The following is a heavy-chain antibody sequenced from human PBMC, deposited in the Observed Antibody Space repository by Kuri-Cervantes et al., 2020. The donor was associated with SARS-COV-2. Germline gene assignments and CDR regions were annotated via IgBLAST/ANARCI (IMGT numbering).Heavy chain of an antibody. CDR3: ARDGWTYCGGDCYYDGYFDY. CDR2: ISSSSSTI. Sequence: GESLKISCAASGFTFSSYSMNWVRQAPGKGLEWVSYISSSSSTIYYADPVKGRFTISRDNAKNSLYLQMNSLRAEDTAVYYCARDGWTYCGGDCYYDGYFDYWGQGTLVTVSS. J-gene: IGHJ4*02. CDR1: GFTFSSYS. D-gene: IGHD2-21*01. V-gene: IGHV3-48*01.